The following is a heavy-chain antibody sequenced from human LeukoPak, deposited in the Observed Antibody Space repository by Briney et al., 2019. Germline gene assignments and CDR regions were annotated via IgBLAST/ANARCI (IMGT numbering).Heavy chain of an antibody. Sequence: SSETLSLTCTVSGGSISSGGYYWSWIRQHPGKGLEWIGYMYYSGSTYYNPSLKSRVTISIDTSENQFSLKLSSVTAADTAVYYCAREHVDILTGYYSGYFDQWGQGTLVTVSS. J-gene: IGHJ4*02. CDR2: MYYSGST. V-gene: IGHV4-31*03. CDR1: GGSISSGGYY. D-gene: IGHD3-9*01. CDR3: AREHVDILTGYYSGYFDQ.